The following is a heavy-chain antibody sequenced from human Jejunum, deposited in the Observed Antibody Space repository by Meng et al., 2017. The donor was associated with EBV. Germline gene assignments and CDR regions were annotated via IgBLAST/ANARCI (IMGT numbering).Heavy chain of an antibody. Sequence: QVQLVQSGAEVKKPWASVKVSCKASGYTFITHHINWVRQATGQGLEYMGWMSPDNGDTGYAQNFQGRLTMTRDTSISTAYMELSSLTSDDTAVYYCARGDGYNLYWGQGTLVTVSS. CDR3: ARGDGYNLY. CDR1: GYTFITHH. D-gene: IGHD5-24*01. V-gene: IGHV1-8*01. CDR2: MSPDNGDT. J-gene: IGHJ4*02.